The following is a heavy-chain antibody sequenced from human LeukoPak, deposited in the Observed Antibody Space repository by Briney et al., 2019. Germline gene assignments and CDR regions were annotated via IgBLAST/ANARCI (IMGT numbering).Heavy chain of an antibody. CDR2: IYPGDSDV. Sequence: GESLKISCKGSGYSFTSYWIGWVRQTPGKGLEWMGIIYPGDSDVRYSPSFQGQVTISADKSISTAYLQWSSLKASDTAMYHCARQIASGTYYFDYWGQGTLVTVSS. CDR1: GYSFTSYW. V-gene: IGHV5-51*01. J-gene: IGHJ4*02. D-gene: IGHD1-26*01. CDR3: ARQIASGTYYFDY.